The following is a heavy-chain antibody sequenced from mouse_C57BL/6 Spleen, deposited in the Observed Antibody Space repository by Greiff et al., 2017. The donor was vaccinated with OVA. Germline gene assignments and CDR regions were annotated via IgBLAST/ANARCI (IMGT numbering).Heavy chain of an antibody. CDR2: INPSNGGT. Sequence: QVQLQQPGTELVKPGASVKLSCKASGYTFTSYWMHWVKQRPGQGLEWIGNINPSNGGTNYNEKFKSKATLTVDKSSSTAYMQLSSLTSEDSAVYYCARGDYGSSYEDWYFDVWGTGTTVTVSS. CDR1: GYTFTSYW. D-gene: IGHD1-1*01. CDR3: ARGDYGSSYEDWYFDV. V-gene: IGHV1-53*01. J-gene: IGHJ1*03.